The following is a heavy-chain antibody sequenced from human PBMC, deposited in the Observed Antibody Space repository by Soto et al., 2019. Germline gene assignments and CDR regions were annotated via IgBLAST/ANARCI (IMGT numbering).Heavy chain of an antibody. Sequence: EVQLLESGGGLVQPGGSLRLSCAASGFTFSSYAMSWVRQAPGKGLEWVSAISGSGGSTYYADSVKGRFTISRDNSKNTLYLQMNSLRAEDTAVYYCAKDAAGSWIVVVTATDHWGQGTLVTVSS. J-gene: IGHJ4*02. CDR3: AKDAAGSWIVVVTATDH. CDR2: ISGSGGST. CDR1: GFTFSSYA. D-gene: IGHD2-21*02. V-gene: IGHV3-23*01.